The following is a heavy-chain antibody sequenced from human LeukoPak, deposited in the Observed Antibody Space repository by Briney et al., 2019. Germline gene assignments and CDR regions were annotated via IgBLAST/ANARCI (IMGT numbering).Heavy chain of an antibody. CDR1: GCTFSSYS. V-gene: IGHV3-21*01. CDR2: IDSSSNYI. Sequence: GGSMRLSSTAAGCTFSSYSLDWVRKAAGKGLGWVSFIDSSSNYIYYADSVKGRFTISRDNAKNSLYLQMSSLRAEDTAVYYCAREVPAGGQLQEAFDIWGQGTMVTVSS. CDR3: AREVPAGGQLQEAFDI. D-gene: IGHD2-2*01. J-gene: IGHJ3*02.